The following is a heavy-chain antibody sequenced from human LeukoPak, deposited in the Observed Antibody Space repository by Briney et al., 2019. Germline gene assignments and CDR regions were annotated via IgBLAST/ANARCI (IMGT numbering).Heavy chain of an antibody. CDR2: MNPNSGNT. V-gene: IGHV1-8*03. CDR1: GYTFTGYY. J-gene: IGHJ4*02. Sequence: GASVKVSCKASGYTFTGYYMHWVRQATGQGLEWMGWMNPNSGNTGYAQKFQGRVTITRNTSISTAYMELSSLRSEDTAVYYCARGLDDSSGYYADYWGQGTLVTVSS. D-gene: IGHD3-22*01. CDR3: ARGLDDSSGYYADY.